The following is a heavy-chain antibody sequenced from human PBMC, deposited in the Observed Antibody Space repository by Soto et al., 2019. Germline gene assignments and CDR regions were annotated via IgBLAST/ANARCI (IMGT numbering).Heavy chain of an antibody. CDR1: GFTFSSYA. CDR3: VRDNVAAADLFDS. CDR2: IWNDGIGK. J-gene: IGHJ4*02. Sequence: RLSCATSGFTFSSYAMHWVRQAPGKGLEWVSLIWNDGIGKYYADSVKGRFTISRDTSKSTLYLEMNSLRVDDTAVYYCVRDNVAAADLFDSWGQGTLVTVSS. D-gene: IGHD6-13*01. V-gene: IGHV3-33*01.